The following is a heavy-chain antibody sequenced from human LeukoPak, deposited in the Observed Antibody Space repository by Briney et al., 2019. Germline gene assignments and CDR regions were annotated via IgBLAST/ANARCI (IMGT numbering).Heavy chain of an antibody. CDR3: ARRQYSYGSFDY. Sequence: KSSETLSLTCTVSGGSISSSGYSWGWIRQPPGKGLEWIASIYYSGGITYYNPSLKSRVTISVDTSKNQFSLKVSSVAAADTAVYYCARRQYSYGSFDYWGQGTLVTVSS. D-gene: IGHD5-18*01. CDR2: IYYSGGIT. J-gene: IGHJ4*02. V-gene: IGHV4-39*01. CDR1: GGSISSSGYS.